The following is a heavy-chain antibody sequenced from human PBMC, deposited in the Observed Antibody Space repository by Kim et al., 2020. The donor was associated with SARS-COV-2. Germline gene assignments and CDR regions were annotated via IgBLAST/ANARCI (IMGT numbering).Heavy chain of an antibody. D-gene: IGHD3-3*01. CDR3: ARAGEYYDFWSGYYASYFDY. CDR2: IYHSGST. Sequence: SETLSLTCTVSGSSISSGYYWGWIRQPPGKGLEWIGSIYHSGSTYYNPSLKSRVTISVDTSKNQFSLKLSSVTAADTAVYYCARAGEYYDFWSGYYASYFDYWGQGTLVTVSS. V-gene: IGHV4-38-2*02. CDR1: GSSISSGYY. J-gene: IGHJ4*02.